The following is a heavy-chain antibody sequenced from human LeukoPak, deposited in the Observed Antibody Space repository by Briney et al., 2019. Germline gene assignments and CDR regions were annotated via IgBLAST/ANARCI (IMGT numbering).Heavy chain of an antibody. V-gene: IGHV3-23*01. CDR3: AKDPSQLIKYSGVIDY. Sequence: GGSLRLSCAASGFPFSTYAMSWVRQAPGKGLEWVSSIRGSDGSTYYADSVKGRFTISRDNSKNTPYLQMNSLRAEDTAVYYCAKDPSQLIKYSGVIDYWGQGTLVTVSS. CDR1: GFPFSTYA. CDR2: IRGSDGST. J-gene: IGHJ4*02. D-gene: IGHD6-6*01.